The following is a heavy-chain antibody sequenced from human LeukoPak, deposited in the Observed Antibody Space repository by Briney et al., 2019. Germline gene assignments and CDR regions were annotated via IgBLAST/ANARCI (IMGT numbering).Heavy chain of an antibody. V-gene: IGHV6-1*01. CDR2: TYYRSKWYN. CDR1: GDSVSSNSAA. Sequence: SQTLSLTCALSGDSVSSNSAAWNWIRQSPSRGLEWLGRTYYRSKWYNDYAVSVKSRITINPDTSKNQFSLQLNSVTPEDTAVYYCARVRFSSGWLYYYGMDVWGQGTTVTVSS. J-gene: IGHJ6*02. CDR3: ARVRFSSGWLYYYGMDV. D-gene: IGHD6-19*01.